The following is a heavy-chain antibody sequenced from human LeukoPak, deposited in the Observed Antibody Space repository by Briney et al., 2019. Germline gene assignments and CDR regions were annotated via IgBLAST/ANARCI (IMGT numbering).Heavy chain of an antibody. V-gene: IGHV3-30*12. CDR3: ARHSDWSYDY. CDR1: GFTFSTSG. D-gene: IGHD1-7*01. Sequence: TGGSLRLSCAASGFTFSTSGMHWVRQAPGKGLEWVTFIQYDGDFKYYADSVKGRFIVSRDNAKNSLYLQIDGLRDDDTAVYYCARHSDWSYDYWGQGTLVIVSS. CDR2: IQYDGDFK. J-gene: IGHJ4*02.